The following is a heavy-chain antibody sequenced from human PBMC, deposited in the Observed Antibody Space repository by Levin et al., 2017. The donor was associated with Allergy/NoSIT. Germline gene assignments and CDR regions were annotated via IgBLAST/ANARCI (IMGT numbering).Heavy chain of an antibody. CDR2: IYYSGST. CDR1: GGSISSSSYY. V-gene: IGHV4-39*07. Sequence: GSLRLSCTVSGGSISSSSYYWGWIRQPPGKGLEWIGSIYYSGSTYYNPSLKSRVTISVDTSKNQFSLQLSSVTAADTAVYYCARDFIPNYYDYGMDVWGQGTTVTVSS. J-gene: IGHJ6*02. D-gene: IGHD3-16*02. CDR3: ARDFIPNYYDYGMDV.